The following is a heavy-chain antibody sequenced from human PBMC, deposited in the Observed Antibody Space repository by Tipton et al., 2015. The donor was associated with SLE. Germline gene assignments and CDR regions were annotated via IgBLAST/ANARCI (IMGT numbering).Heavy chain of an antibody. D-gene: IGHD2-15*01. CDR3: ARGLTQSPDY. V-gene: IGHV4-39*07. J-gene: IGHJ4*02. CDR1: GGSISSSNHY. Sequence: TLSLTCTVSGGSISSSNHYWGWIRQPPGKGLEWIGNIYYSGTTNCNPSLKSRVTISVDTSKNQFSLKLSSMTAADTAVYYCARGLTQSPDYWGQGTLVTVSS. CDR2: IYYSGTT.